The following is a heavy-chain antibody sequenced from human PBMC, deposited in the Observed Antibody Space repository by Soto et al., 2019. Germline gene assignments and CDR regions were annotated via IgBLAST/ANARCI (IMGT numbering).Heavy chain of an antibody. CDR1: GFTFSSYA. J-gene: IGHJ4*02. D-gene: IGHD6-19*01. CDR3: AREKVAVPAPGYFDY. V-gene: IGHV3-30-3*01. Sequence: VQLVESGGGVVQPGRSLRLSCAASGFTFSSYAMHWVRQAPGKGLEWVAVISYDGSNKYYADSVKGRFTISRDNSKNTLYLQMNSLRAEDTAVYYCAREKVAVPAPGYFDYWGQGTLVTVSS. CDR2: ISYDGSNK.